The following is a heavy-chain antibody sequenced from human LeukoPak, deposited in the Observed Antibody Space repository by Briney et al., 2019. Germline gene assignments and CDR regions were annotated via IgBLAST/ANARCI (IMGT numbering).Heavy chain of an antibody. Sequence: GTSVKVSCKASGYTFTSYGISWVRQAPGQGLEWMGWISAYNGNTNYAQKLQGRVTMTTDTSTSTAYMELRSLRSDDTAVYYCARGLIVGATTVEFDYWGQGTLVTVSS. CDR2: ISAYNGNT. V-gene: IGHV1-18*01. D-gene: IGHD1-26*01. CDR3: ARGLIVGATTVEFDY. J-gene: IGHJ4*02. CDR1: GYTFTSYG.